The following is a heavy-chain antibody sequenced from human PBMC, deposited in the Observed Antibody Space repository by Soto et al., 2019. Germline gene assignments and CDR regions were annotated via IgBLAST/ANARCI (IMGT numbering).Heavy chain of an antibody. CDR1: GFSLITG. J-gene: IGHJ4*02. D-gene: IGHD3-10*01. CDR3: AHLTLVRGMTYQYYFDY. V-gene: IGHV2-5*01. CDR2: IYRNGDK. Sequence: QITLKESGPTLVKPTQTLTLTCTFSGFSLITGVGWIRQPPGKALEWLAFIYRNGDKQYRPSLESRLTITQDTSKKHVILNMTNMDPVETATYYCAHLTLVRGMTYQYYFDYWGQGTLVTVSS.